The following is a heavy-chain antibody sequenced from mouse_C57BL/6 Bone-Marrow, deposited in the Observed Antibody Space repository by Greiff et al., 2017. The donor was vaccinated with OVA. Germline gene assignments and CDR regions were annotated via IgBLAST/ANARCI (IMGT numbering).Heavy chain of an antibody. D-gene: IGHD3-2*02. J-gene: IGHJ4*01. V-gene: IGHV5-15*04. CDR3: ARQGGYAPYAMDY. Sequence: EVKLVESGGGLVQPGGSLKLSCAASGFTFSDYGMAWVRQAPGKGPEWVACISNLADSIYYADTVTGRFTISRENAKNTLYLEMSSLRSEDTAMYYCARQGGYAPYAMDYWGQGTSVTVSS. CDR2: ISNLADSI. CDR1: GFTFSDYG.